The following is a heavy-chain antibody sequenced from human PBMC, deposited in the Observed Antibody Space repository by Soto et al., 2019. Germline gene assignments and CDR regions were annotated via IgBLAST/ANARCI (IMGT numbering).Heavy chain of an antibody. CDR1: GGSISSSNW. D-gene: IGHD6-19*01. CDR3: ARVAVAGTRVDY. V-gene: IGHV4-4*02. J-gene: IGHJ4*02. Sequence: QVQLQESGAGLVKPSGTLSLTCAVSGGSISSSNWWSWVRQPPGKGLGWIGEIYHSGSTNYNPSLNSRVNISVDKSKNQFSLKMSSVTAADTAVYYCARVAVAGTRVDYWGQGTLVTVSS. CDR2: IYHSGST.